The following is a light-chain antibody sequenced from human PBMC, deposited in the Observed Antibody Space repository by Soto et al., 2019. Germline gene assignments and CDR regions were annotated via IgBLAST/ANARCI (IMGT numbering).Light chain of an antibody. CDR3: QQSDSLPIT. V-gene: IGKV1-33*01. CDR2: DAS. Sequence: DIQMTQSPSSLSASVGDRVTITCRASQDISNYLNWYQQRPGKAPKLLIYDASNLERGVPSRFSGTRSGTHFTFAFTSLQPEDVATYYCQQSDSLPITFGQGTLLEI. CDR1: QDISNY. J-gene: IGKJ5*01.